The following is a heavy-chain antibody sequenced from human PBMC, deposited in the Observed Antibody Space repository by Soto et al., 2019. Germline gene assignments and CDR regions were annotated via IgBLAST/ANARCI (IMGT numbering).Heavy chain of an antibody. CDR3: ARDGVGGYFDY. CDR1: GFSFSTYW. Sequence: EVQLVESGGGLVQPGGSLRLSCAVSGFSFSTYWLSWVRQAPGKGLEWVGKIKFDGSEKSYVDPVKGRFTISRDNAKNSLYLQMNNLRGEDSAVYYCARDGVGGYFDYWGRGTLVTVSS. D-gene: IGHD3-3*01. J-gene: IGHJ4*02. CDR2: IKFDGSEK. V-gene: IGHV3-7*01.